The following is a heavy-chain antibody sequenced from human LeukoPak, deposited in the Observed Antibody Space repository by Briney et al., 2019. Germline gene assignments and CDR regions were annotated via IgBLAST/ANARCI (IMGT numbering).Heavy chain of an antibody. CDR3: AREETAMVTGSFDY. V-gene: IGHV4-4*07. CDR1: GGSISNYY. CDR2: IYTTGST. J-gene: IGHJ4*02. Sequence: SETLSLTCTVSGGSISNYYWSWVRQPAGQGLEWIGRIYTTGSTNYNPSPKSRVIMSVDKSKHQVSLKVTFVTAADTAVYYCAREETAMVTGSFDYWGQGTLVTVSS. D-gene: IGHD5-18*01.